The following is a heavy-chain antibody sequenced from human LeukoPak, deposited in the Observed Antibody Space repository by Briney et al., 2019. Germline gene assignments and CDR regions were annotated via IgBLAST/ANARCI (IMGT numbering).Heavy chain of an antibody. CDR2: IAYSRTT. D-gene: IGHD3-10*01. CDR3: ARSGAPYYFSS. CDR1: GGSISTSTCY. Sequence: KPSETLSLTCTVSGGSISTSTCYWGWIRQPPGKGLEWIGNIAYSRTTYYNPSLNIGVTISVDASKNQFSLKLNSVTAADTAVYYCARSGAPYYFSSWGQGIRVTVSS. J-gene: IGHJ5*02. V-gene: IGHV4-39*07.